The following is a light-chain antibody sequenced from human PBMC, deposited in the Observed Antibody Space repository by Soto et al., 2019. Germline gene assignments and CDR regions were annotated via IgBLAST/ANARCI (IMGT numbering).Light chain of an antibody. J-gene: IGLJ2*01. V-gene: IGLV6-57*04. CDR1: SGGIANNY. CDR2: EHN. CDR3: QFYDSSFVL. Sequence: NFMLTQPHSVSESPGETVTISCTRTSGGIANNYVQWYQQRPGSAPTIVIYEHNQRPSGVPDSFSGSTDGSSNSASLTIAWLQTEGEADYYCQFYDSSFVLFGGGTKLPVL.